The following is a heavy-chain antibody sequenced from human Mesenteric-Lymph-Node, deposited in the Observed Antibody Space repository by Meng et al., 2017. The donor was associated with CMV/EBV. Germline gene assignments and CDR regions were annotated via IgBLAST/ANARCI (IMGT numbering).Heavy chain of an antibody. Sequence: GESLKISCATSGFTFSSSPMTWVRQAPGKGLEWVSTITSGGSTYCADSVKGRFTISRDNSKSTVYLQMDSLRAEDTAVYYCARSPYGGPLGYWGQGTLVTVSS. V-gene: IGHV3-23*01. CDR2: ITSGGST. J-gene: IGHJ4*02. CDR3: ARSPYGGPLGY. CDR1: GFTFSSSP. D-gene: IGHD4-23*01.